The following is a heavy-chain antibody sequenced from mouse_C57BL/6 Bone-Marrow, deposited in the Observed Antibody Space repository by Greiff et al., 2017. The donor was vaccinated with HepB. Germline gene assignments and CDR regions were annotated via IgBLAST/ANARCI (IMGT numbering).Heavy chain of an antibody. V-gene: IGHV2-2*01. CDR1: GFSLTSYG. CDR2: IWSGGST. J-gene: IGHJ3*01. CDR3: ARNADQAWFAY. Sequence: VKLQESGPGLVQPSQSLSITCTVSGFSLTSYGVHWVRQSPGKGLEWLGVIWSGGSTDYNAAFISRLSISKDNSKSQVFFKMNSLQADDTAIYYCARNADQAWFAYWGQGTLVTVSA.